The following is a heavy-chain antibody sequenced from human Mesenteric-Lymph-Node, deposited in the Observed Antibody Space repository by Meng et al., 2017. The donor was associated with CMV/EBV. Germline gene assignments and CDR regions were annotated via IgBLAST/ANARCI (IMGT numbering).Heavy chain of an antibody. Sequence: LSLTCAVYGGSFSGYYWGWIRQPPGKGLEWSGEINHSGSTNYNPSLKSRVTISVDTSKNQFSLRLSSVTAADTAVYYCASVNFSFDYWGQGTLVTVSS. CDR3: ASVNFSFDY. J-gene: IGHJ4*02. V-gene: IGHV4-34*01. D-gene: IGHD3-3*01. CDR2: INHSGST. CDR1: GGSFSGYY.